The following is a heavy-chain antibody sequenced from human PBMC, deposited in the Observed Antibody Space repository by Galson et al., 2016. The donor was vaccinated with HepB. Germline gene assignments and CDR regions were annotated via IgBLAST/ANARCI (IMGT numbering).Heavy chain of an antibody. CDR3: ARGDIVGAIFDY. J-gene: IGHJ4*02. Sequence: SLRLSCAASGFTFSSYSMNWDRQAPGKGLEWVSSISSSRSYIYYADSVKGRFTISIDNAKNSLYLQMNSLRAEDTAVYYCARGDIVGAIFDYWGQGTLVTVSS. D-gene: IGHD1-26*01. CDR2: ISSSRSYI. V-gene: IGHV3-21*01. CDR1: GFTFSSYS.